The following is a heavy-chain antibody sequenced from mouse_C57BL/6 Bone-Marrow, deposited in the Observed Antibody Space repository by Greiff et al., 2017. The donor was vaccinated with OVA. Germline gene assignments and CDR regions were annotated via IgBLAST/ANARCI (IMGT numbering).Heavy chain of an antibody. Sequence: QVQLKQSGAELVRPGASVTLSCKASGYTFTDYEMHWVKQTPVHGLEWIGAIDPETGGTAYNQKFKGKAILTADKSSSTAYMELRSLTSEDSAVYYCTRQFYYPGYWGQGTSVTVSS. CDR2: IDPETGGT. CDR3: TRQFYYPGY. CDR1: GYTFTDYE. V-gene: IGHV1-15*01. J-gene: IGHJ4*01. D-gene: IGHD2-1*01.